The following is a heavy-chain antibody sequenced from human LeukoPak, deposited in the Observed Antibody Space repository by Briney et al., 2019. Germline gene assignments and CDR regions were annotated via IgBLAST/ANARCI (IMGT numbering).Heavy chain of an antibody. CDR2: ISGGGETT. Sequence: GGSLRLSCAASGFTFNNYAMIWVRQAPGKGLEWVSSISGGGETTYYADSAKGRFTISRDNSQNTLYLQMNSLRAEDTAVYYCARDYADYVGYFFFDYWGQGTLVTVSS. CDR3: ARDYADYVGYFFFDY. V-gene: IGHV3-23*01. D-gene: IGHD4-17*01. CDR1: GFTFNNYA. J-gene: IGHJ4*02.